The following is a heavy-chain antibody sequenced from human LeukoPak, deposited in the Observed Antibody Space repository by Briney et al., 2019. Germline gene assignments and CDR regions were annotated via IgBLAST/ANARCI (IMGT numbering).Heavy chain of an antibody. CDR1: GFTFSSIS. Sequence: GGSLRLSCEATGFTFSSISMNWVRQAPGKGLEWVSSISLDGGTTYHADSVKGRFSTSRDNTESSLYLQMNSLRAEDTAVYYCTRDLPVPSLVRGIIIYGLIDYWGQGTLVTVSS. V-gene: IGHV3-21*06. D-gene: IGHD3-10*01. CDR2: ISLDGGTT. J-gene: IGHJ4*02. CDR3: TRDLPVPSLVRGIIIYGLIDY.